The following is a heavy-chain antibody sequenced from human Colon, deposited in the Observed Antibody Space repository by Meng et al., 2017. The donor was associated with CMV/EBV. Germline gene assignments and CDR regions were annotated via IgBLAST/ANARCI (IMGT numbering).Heavy chain of an antibody. V-gene: IGHV1-69*06. J-gene: IGHJ6*02. CDR2: IIPIFGTA. CDR1: SYA. D-gene: IGHD3-16*01. Sequence: SYAISWVRQAPGQGLEWMGGIIPIFGTANYAQRFQGRVTMTPDKSRTTVYMELNRLQSDDTAVYFCARISVDVMSRPVVYYFGLDVWGQGTTVTVSS. CDR3: ARISVDVMSRPVVYYFGLDV.